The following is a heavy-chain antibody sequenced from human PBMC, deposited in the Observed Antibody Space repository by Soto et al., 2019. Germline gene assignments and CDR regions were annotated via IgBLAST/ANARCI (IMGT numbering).Heavy chain of an antibody. V-gene: IGHV3-33*01. Sequence: GGSLRLSCAASGFTFRSYSMNWFRQAPGKGLEWVAVIRNSGSNKYYADSVKGRFTISRDNSKNTLYLQMNSLRAEDTAVYYCAIDGKWYSSSWYGPDGMDVWGQGTTVTVSS. J-gene: IGHJ6*02. CDR2: IRNSGSNK. CDR1: GFTFRSYS. CDR3: AIDGKWYSSSWYGPDGMDV. D-gene: IGHD6-13*01.